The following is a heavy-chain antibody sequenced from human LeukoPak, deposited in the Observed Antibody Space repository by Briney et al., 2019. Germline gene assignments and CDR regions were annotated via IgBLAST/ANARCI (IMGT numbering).Heavy chain of an antibody. CDR1: GGSISSSSYY. D-gene: IGHD6-13*01. V-gene: IGHV4-31*03. Sequence: PSETLSLTCTVSGGSISSSSYYWGWIRQLPGKGLEWIGYIYYTGSTYYNPSFKSRALISVDTSKYQFSLDLSSVTAADTAVYYCARVSPVPYSSSWYNLFFDYWGQGTLVTVSS. J-gene: IGHJ4*02. CDR3: ARVSPVPYSSSWYNLFFDY. CDR2: IYYTGST.